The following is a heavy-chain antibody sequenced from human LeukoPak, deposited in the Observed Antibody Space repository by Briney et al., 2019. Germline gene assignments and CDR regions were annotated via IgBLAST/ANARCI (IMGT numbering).Heavy chain of an antibody. Sequence: GGSLRLSCAASGFTFSNAWMSWVRQAPGKGLEWVGRIKSKTDGGTTDYAAPVKGRFTISRDDSKNTLYLQMNSLKTEDTAVHYCTTGSIVVVTANVYWGQGTLVTVSS. CDR1: GFTFSNAW. D-gene: IGHD2-21*02. J-gene: IGHJ4*02. CDR3: TTGSIVVVTANVY. CDR2: IKSKTDGGTT. V-gene: IGHV3-15*01.